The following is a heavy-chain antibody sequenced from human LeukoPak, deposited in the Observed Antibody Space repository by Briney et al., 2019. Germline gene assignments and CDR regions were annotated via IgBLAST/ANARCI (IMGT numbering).Heavy chain of an antibody. CDR1: GVTFTTYG. V-gene: IGHV3-48*01. D-gene: IGHD5-24*01. Sequence: GSLRLSCAASGVTFTTYGMNWVRQAPGKGLEWVSYISSTSGSIYYADSVKGRFTISRDNAKNSLYLQMNSLRAEDTAVYYCARDHVATNLDYWGHGTLVTVFS. CDR2: ISSTSGSI. J-gene: IGHJ4*01. CDR3: ARDHVATNLDY.